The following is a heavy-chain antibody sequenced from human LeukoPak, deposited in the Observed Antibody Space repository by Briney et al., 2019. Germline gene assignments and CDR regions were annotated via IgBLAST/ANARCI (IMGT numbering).Heavy chain of an antibody. CDR1: GFTFRNAW. CDR2: INLDGNEV. Sequence: GGSLRLSCEGSGFTFRNAWMSWVRQAPGKGLEWVANINLDGNEVHYVDSLKDRFTISRDNARNSLYLQMNSLRAEDTAVYYCASGRHDFVHWGHGTLVTVPS. CDR3: ASGRHDFVH. V-gene: IGHV3-7*01. J-gene: IGHJ4*01. D-gene: IGHD3-16*01.